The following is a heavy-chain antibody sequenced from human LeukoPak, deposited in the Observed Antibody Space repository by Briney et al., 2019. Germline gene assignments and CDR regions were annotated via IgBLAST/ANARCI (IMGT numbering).Heavy chain of an antibody. CDR1: GYSFTSNY. D-gene: IGHD6-19*01. Sequence: ASVKVSCKASGYSFTSNYIHWVRQAPGQGLEWMGMIYPRDGSTSYAQKFQGRVTMTRNTSISTAYMELSSLRSEDTAVYYCARAGYSSGWYRGWGQGTLVTVSS. CDR3: ARAGYSSGWYRG. J-gene: IGHJ4*02. V-gene: IGHV1-46*01. CDR2: IYPRDGST.